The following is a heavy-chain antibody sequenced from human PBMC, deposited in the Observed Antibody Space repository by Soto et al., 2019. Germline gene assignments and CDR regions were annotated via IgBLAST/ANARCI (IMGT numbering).Heavy chain of an antibody. CDR2: ISYDGSNK. CDR1: GFTFSSYG. V-gene: IGHV3-30*18. J-gene: IGHJ6*03. CDR3: AKVLWWFGEFLNYYYYYMDV. D-gene: IGHD3-10*01. Sequence: PGGSLRLSCAASGFTFSSYGMHWVRQAPGKGLEWVAVISYDGSNKYYADSVKGRFTISRDNSKNTLYLQMNSLRAEDTAVYYCAKVLWWFGEFLNYYYYYMDVWGKGTTVTVSS.